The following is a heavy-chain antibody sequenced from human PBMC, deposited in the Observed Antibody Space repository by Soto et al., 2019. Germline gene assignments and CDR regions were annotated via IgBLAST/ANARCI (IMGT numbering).Heavy chain of an antibody. V-gene: IGHV1-2*04. Sequence: ASVKVSCKASGYSFSDHYIHWVRQAPGQGLEWMGWINPDSGGTNYAQKFQDWVIMTSDTSINTVYMELSGLRSDDIAVYYCARNGGGSGSHYSIDVWGPGTLVTV. J-gene: IGHJ4*02. CDR1: GYSFSDHY. D-gene: IGHD1-26*01. CDR2: INPDSGGT. CDR3: ARNGGGSGSHYSIDV.